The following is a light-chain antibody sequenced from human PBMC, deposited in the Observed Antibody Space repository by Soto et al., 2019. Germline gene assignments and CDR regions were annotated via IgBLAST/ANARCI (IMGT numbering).Light chain of an antibody. V-gene: IGKV1-33*01. CDR2: DAS. CDR1: QDIANY. Sequence: DIQMTQSPSPLSASVGDSVTISCQASQDIANYLNWYQQKPWKPPKLLIYDASDLETGVPSRFSGGGSGTDFTLTISSLQSEDIATYFCQQYHSLPPTFGQGTKLEIK. CDR3: QQYHSLPPT. J-gene: IGKJ2*01.